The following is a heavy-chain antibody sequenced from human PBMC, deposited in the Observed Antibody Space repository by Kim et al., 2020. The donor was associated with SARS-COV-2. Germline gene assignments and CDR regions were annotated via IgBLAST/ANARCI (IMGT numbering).Heavy chain of an antibody. D-gene: IGHD6-19*01. J-gene: IGHJ4*02. CDR3: ARDLIAVAGTIDY. V-gene: IGHV3-30*01. Sequence: YADSVKGRFTISRDNSKNTLYLQMNSLRAEDTAVYYCARDLIAVAGTIDYWGQGTLVTVSS.